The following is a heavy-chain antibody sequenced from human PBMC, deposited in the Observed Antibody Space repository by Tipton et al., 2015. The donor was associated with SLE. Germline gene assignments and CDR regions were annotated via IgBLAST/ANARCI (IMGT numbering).Heavy chain of an antibody. J-gene: IGHJ4*02. Sequence: SLRLSCAASGFTFSLYAMSWVRQAPEKGLEWVSMIYSGGSTYYADSVKGRFTISRDTSRNTLFLQMNSLTAEDTAVYYCAGGPVAGTDYWGQGTLVTVSS. D-gene: IGHD6-19*01. CDR3: AGGPVAGTDY. CDR1: GFTFSLYA. V-gene: IGHV3-23*03. CDR2: IYSGGST.